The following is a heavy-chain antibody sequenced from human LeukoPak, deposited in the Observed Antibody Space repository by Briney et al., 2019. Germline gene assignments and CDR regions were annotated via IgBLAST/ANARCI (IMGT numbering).Heavy chain of an antibody. D-gene: IGHD3-16*01. CDR1: GFTFSSYA. CDR2: ISGSGGST. CDR3: ARAKGALGVYYMDV. Sequence: GGSLRLSCAASGFTFSSYAMSWVRQAPGKGLEWVSAISGSGGSTYYADSVKGRFTISRDNSKNTLYLQMNSLRADDTAVYYCARAKGALGVYYMDVWGKGTTVTVSS. V-gene: IGHV3-23*01. J-gene: IGHJ6*03.